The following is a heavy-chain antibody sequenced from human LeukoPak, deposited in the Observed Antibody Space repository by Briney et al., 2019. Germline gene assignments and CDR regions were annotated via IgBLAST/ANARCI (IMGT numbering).Heavy chain of an antibody. J-gene: IGHJ6*03. V-gene: IGHV3-74*01. CDR3: ARVGRRTIFGVVIANYYYYYMDV. CDR2: INSDGSST. D-gene: IGHD3-3*01. Sequence: GGSLRLSCAASGFTFSSYWMHWVRQAPGKGLVWVSRINSDGSSTSYADSVKGRFTISRDNSKNTLYLQMNSLRAEDTAVYYCARVGRRTIFGVVIANYYYYYMDVWGKGTTVTVSS. CDR1: GFTFSSYW.